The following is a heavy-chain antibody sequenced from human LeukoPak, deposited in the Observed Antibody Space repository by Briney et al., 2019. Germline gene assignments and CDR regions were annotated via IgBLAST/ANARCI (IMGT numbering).Heavy chain of an antibody. CDR3: ARDRPYYDILTGYYLRGLFDY. V-gene: IGHV1-46*01. D-gene: IGHD3-9*01. J-gene: IGHJ4*02. CDR1: GYTFTSYY. Sequence: ASVKVSFKASGYTFTSYYMHWVRQAPGQGLEWMGIINPSGGSTSYAQKFQGRVTMTRDTSTSTVYMELSSLRSEDTAVYYCARDRPYYDILTGYYLRGLFDYWGQGTLVTVSS. CDR2: INPSGGST.